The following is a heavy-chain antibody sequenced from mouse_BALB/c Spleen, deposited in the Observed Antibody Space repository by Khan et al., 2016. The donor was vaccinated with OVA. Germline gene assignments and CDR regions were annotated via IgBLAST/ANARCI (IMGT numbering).Heavy chain of an antibody. CDR2: IWAGGST. CDR3: ARNREPDYFDY. Sequence: QVHVKQSGPGLVAPSQSLSITCTVTGFSLTNYAIHWIRQPPGKNLEWLGIIWAGGSTNYNSALMSRLSISKDNSKSQVFLKMNSLHAHDTAIYYCARNREPDYFDYWGQGTTLTVSS. CDR1: GFSLTNYA. J-gene: IGHJ2*01. V-gene: IGHV2-9*02.